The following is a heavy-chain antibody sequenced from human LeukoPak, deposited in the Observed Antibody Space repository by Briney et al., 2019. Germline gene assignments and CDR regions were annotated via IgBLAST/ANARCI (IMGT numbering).Heavy chain of an antibody. V-gene: IGHV3-74*01. D-gene: IGHD3-3*01. Sequence: GGSLRLSCAASGFMFSGYWMHWVRQGPEEGLELVSRIDNDGNGIIYADSVKGRFTTSRDNAKNTLYLQMSSLRVEDTAVYYCATGGGWEPSSGVVTHIDVWGKGTTVTVSS. J-gene: IGHJ6*03. CDR3: ATGGGWEPSSGVVTHIDV. CDR2: IDNDGNGI. CDR1: GFMFSGYW.